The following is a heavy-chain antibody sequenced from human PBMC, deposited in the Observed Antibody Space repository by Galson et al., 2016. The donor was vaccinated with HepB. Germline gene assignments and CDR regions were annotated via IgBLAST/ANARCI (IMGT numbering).Heavy chain of an antibody. J-gene: IGHJ5*02. V-gene: IGHV4-59*08. CDR1: SNSISSYY. CDR2: IYYSGTT. Sequence: SETLSLTCTVSSNSISSYYWSWIRQPPGKGLEWIGYIYYSGTTNYNPSLKSRVTISVDTSKNQFSLKLSSVTAADTAVYYCATYSYYGSGTYYKGWFDPWGHGTLVTVSS. D-gene: IGHD3-10*01. CDR3: ATYSYYGSGTYYKGWFDP.